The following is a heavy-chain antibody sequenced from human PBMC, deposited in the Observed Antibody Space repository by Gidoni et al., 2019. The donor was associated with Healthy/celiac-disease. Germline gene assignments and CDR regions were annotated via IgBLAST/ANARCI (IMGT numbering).Heavy chain of an antibody. CDR1: GFTFSSYS. Sequence: CAASGFTFSSYSMNWVRQAPGKGLEWVPSISSSSSYIYYADSVKGRFTISRDNAKNSLYLQMNSLRAEDTAVYYCARADSGGAYGDFTEYYFDYWGQGTLVTVSS. CDR3: ARADSGGAYGDFTEYYFDY. CDR2: ISSSSSYI. V-gene: IGHV3-21*01. J-gene: IGHJ4*02. D-gene: IGHD4-17*01.